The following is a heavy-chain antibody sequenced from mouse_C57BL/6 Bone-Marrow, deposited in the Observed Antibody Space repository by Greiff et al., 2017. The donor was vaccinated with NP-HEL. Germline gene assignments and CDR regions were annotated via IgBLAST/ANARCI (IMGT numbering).Heavy chain of an antibody. CDR1: GYSITSGYY. CDR3: ARGGGLRRYFDV. Sequence: DVQLVESGPGLVKPSQSLSLTCSVTGYSITSGYYWNWIRQFPGNKLEWMGYISYDGSNNYNPSLKNRISITRDTSKNQFFLKLNSVTTEDTATYYCARGGGLRRYFDVWGTGTTVTVSS. J-gene: IGHJ1*03. V-gene: IGHV3-6*01. CDR2: ISYDGSN. D-gene: IGHD2-2*01.